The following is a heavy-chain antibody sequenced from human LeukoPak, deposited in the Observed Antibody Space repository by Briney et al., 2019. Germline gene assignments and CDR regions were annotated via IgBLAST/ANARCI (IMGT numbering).Heavy chain of an antibody. J-gene: IGHJ4*02. CDR1: GFTFSSYW. D-gene: IGHD3-9*01. CDR2: ISAGTTAE. V-gene: IGHV3-48*04. CDR3: ARDTLNGRFVISLDS. Sequence: PGGSLRLSCAASGFTFSSYWMSWVRQAPGKGLEWVSHISAGTTAEYYAESPTTRFTMSRDNARNSISLHMSNLRVEDTAIYYCARDTLNGRFVISLDSWGQGALVTVSS.